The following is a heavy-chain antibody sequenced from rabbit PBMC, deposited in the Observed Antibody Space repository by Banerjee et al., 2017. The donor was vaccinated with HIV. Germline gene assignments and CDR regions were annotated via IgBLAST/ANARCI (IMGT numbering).Heavy chain of an antibody. J-gene: IGHJ4*01. CDR1: GFDFSSYY. V-gene: IGHV1S21*01. CDR3: IRDSHAWGADL. Sequence: EQLKETGGGLVQPGGSLTLSCKASGFDFSSYYMSWVRQAPGKGLEWIGIINTGGSTYYASWAKGRFTISKTSTTVDLKMTSLTAADTATYFCIRDSHAWGADLWGSGTLVTVS. D-gene: IGHD4-1*01. CDR2: INTGGST.